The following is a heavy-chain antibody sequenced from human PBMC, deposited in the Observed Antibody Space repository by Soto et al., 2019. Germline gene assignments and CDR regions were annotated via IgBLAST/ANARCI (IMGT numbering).Heavy chain of an antibody. CDR1: GFTFSNYA. V-gene: IGHV3-23*01. Sequence: EGSLRLSCAASGFTFSNYAMSWVRQAPGSGLECVSVISGGGETTYYANSVKGRFTISRDNSKNTLYLQMSSLRAEDTALYFCAKDLSLNGGNTNGYYDSWGQGTRVTVSS. CDR3: AKDLSLNGGNTNGYYDS. CDR2: ISGGGETT. D-gene: IGHD2-15*01. J-gene: IGHJ4*02.